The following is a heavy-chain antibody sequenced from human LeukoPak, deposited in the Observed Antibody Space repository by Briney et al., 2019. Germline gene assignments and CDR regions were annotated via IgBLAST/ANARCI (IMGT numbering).Heavy chain of an antibody. J-gene: IGHJ6*02. Sequence: SETLSLTCAVYGGPFSGDYWSWIRQPPGRGLEWIGEINHSGRTNCNPSLKSRVTISVDTSKNQFSLKLSSVTAADTAVYYCARGRLLWADGMDVWGQGTTVTVSS. V-gene: IGHV4-34*01. CDR1: GGPFSGDY. D-gene: IGHD3-10*01. CDR3: ARGRLLWADGMDV. CDR2: INHSGRT.